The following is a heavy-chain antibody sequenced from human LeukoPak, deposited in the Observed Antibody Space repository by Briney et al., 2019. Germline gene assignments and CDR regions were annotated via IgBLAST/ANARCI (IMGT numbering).Heavy chain of an antibody. Sequence: GGSLRLSCAASGFTFSSYWMSWARQAPGKGLEWVANIKQDGSEKYYVDSVKGRFTISRDNAKNSLYLQMNSLRAEDTAVYYCARDIRSWYRYFDYWGQGTLVTVSS. D-gene: IGHD6-13*01. V-gene: IGHV3-7*01. CDR3: ARDIRSWYRYFDY. CDR1: GFTFSSYW. CDR2: IKQDGSEK. J-gene: IGHJ4*02.